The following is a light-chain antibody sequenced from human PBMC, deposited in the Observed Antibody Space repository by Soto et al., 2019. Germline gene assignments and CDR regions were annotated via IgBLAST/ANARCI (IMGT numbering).Light chain of an antibody. V-gene: IGKV3-15*01. CDR2: DAS. CDR3: QHYNNWLLYT. Sequence: EIVLTQSPATLSLSPGERATLSCRASQSVSSYLAWYQQKPGQAPRLLIYDASTRATGIPARFSGSGSGTEFTLTISSLQSEDFAVYYCQHYNNWLLYTFGQGTKVDIK. CDR1: QSVSSY. J-gene: IGKJ2*01.